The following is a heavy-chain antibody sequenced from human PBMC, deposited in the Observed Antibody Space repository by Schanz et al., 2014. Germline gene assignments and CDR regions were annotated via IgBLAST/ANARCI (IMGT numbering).Heavy chain of an antibody. CDR1: GGTFSSYT. V-gene: IGHV1-69*04. D-gene: IGHD5-12*01. CDR3: ARAVGGYDPAGALDY. J-gene: IGHJ4*02. Sequence: QVQLVQSGDEVKKPGSPVKVSCKASGGTFSSYTISWVRQAPGQGLEWMGRIIPILDVGNYAQQFQGRVTITADKSTTTAYMELNSLNSDDTAVYYCARAVGGYDPAGALDYWGQGTLXTVSS. CDR2: IIPILDVG.